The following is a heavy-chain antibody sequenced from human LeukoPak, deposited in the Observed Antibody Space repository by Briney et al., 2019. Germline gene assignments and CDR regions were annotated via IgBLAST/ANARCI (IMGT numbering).Heavy chain of an antibody. V-gene: IGHV3-49*04. CDR3: TRGYSYGNY. Sequence: GGSLRLSCTASGFTLGDYAVSWVRQAPGKGQEWVGCIRGKAYGGTTEYAASVKSRFIISRDASQGIAYLQMNSLKTEDTAVYYCTRGYSYGNYWGQGTLVTVSS. CDR1: GFTLGDYA. CDR2: IRGKAYGGTT. D-gene: IGHD5-18*01. J-gene: IGHJ4*02.